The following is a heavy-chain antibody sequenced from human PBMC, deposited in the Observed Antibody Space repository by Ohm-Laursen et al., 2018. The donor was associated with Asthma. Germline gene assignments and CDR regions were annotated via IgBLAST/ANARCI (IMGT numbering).Heavy chain of an antibody. CDR3: AKATAGGVRRQFFDF. V-gene: IGHV3-23*01. D-gene: IGHD3-16*01. J-gene: IGHJ4*02. Sequence: SLRLSCAAFGLAFSTYFMSWVRQAPGKGLEWVSTISATGGSTYYADSVKGRFIISRDSSTNTLSLQMNSLGADDTAVYYCAKATAGGVRRQFFDFWGLGTLVTVSS. CDR1: GLAFSTYF. CDR2: ISATGGST.